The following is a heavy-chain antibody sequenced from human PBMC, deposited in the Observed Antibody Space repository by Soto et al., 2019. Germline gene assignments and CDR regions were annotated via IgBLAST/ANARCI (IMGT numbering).Heavy chain of an antibody. D-gene: IGHD3-22*01. J-gene: IGHJ5*02. CDR1: GFTFSSYG. CDR3: AKDGLGNYYDSSGYFSP. Sequence: GGSLRLSCAASGFTFSSYGMHWVRQAPGKGLEWVAVISYDGSNKYYADSVKGRFTISRDNSKNTLYLQMNSLRAEDTAVYYCAKDGLGNYYDSSGYFSPWGQGTLVTVSS. V-gene: IGHV3-30*18. CDR2: ISYDGSNK.